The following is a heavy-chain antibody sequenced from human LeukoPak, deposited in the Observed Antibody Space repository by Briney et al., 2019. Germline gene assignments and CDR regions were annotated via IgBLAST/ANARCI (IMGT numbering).Heavy chain of an antibody. CDR3: AREAIVGATLIPRRYFDY. CDR2: ISGSGGST. V-gene: IGHV3-23*01. D-gene: IGHD1-26*01. CDR1: GFTFSSYA. Sequence: GGSLRLSCAASGFTFSSYAMSWVRQAPGKGLEWVSAISGSGGSTYYADSVKGRFTISRDNSKNTLYLQMNSLRAEDTAVYYCAREAIVGATLIPRRYFDYWGQGTLVTVSS. J-gene: IGHJ4*02.